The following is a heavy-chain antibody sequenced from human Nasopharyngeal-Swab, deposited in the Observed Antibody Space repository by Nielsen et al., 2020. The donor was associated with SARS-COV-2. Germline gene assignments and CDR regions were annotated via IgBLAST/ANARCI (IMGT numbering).Heavy chain of an antibody. CDR1: GGSISSSSYY. CDR2: IYYSGST. V-gene: IGHV4-39*01. Sequence: SETLSLTCTVSGGSISSSSYYWGWIRQPPGKGLEWIGSIYYSGSTYYNPSLKGRVTISVDASKNQFSLKLSSVTAADTAVYYCARRFGLFGGSYYYYGMDVWGQGTTVTVSS. J-gene: IGHJ6*02. D-gene: IGHD3-10*02. CDR3: ARRFGLFGGSYYYYGMDV.